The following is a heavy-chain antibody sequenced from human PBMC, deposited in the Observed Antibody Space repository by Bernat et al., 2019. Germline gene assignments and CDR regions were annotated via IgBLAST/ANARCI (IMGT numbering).Heavy chain of an antibody. J-gene: IGHJ4*02. CDR1: GGSFSGYY. Sequence: QVQLQQWGAGLLKPSETLSLTCAVYGGSFSGYYWSWIRQPPGKGLEWIGEINHSGSTNYNPSLKSRVTISVDTSKIQFSLKLSSVTAADTAVYYCAGGRRYYGSGSYYTSYFDYWGQGTLVTVSS. CDR3: AGGRRYYGSGSYYTSYFDY. CDR2: INHSGST. D-gene: IGHD3-10*01. V-gene: IGHV4-34*01.